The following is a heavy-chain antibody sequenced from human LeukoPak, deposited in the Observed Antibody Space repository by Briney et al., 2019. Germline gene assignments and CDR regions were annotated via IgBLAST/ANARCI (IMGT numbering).Heavy chain of an antibody. CDR2: IIPIFGTA. D-gene: IGHD6-13*01. V-gene: IGHV1-69*01. Sequence: SVKVSFKASGGTFSIYAISWVRQAPGQGLEWMGGIIPIFGTANYAQKFQGRVTITADESTSTAYMELSSLRSEDTAVYYCARDAEAAAEVRWFDPWGQGTLVTVSS. CDR3: ARDAEAAAEVRWFDP. J-gene: IGHJ5*02. CDR1: GGTFSIYA.